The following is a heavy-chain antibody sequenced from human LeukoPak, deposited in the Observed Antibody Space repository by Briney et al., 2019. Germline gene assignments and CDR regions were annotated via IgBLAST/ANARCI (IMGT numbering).Heavy chain of an antibody. J-gene: IGHJ4*02. CDR3: ARVPRYGSGSYYSLDR. Sequence: GGSLRLSCAASGFTFSDYYMSWIRQAPGKGLEWVSYISSRENTIYYADSVKGRFTISRDSAKNSLYLQMNSPRADDTAAYYCARVPRYGSGSYYSLDRWGQGTLVTVSS. CDR2: ISSRENTI. V-gene: IGHV3-11*01. D-gene: IGHD3-10*01. CDR1: GFTFSDYY.